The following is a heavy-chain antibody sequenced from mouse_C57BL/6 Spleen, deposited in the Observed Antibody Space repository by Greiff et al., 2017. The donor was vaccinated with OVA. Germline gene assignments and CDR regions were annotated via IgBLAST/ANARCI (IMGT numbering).Heavy chain of an antibody. J-gene: IGHJ3*01. CDR2: IDPSDSET. V-gene: IGHV1-52*01. D-gene: IGHD2-4*01. CDR3: ARRGYYDSPWFAY. Sequence: QVQLQQPGAELVRPGSSVKLSCKASGYTFTSYWMHWVKQRPIQGLEWIGNIDPSDSETHYNQKFKDKATLTVDKSSSTAYMQLSSLTSEDSAVYYCARRGYYDSPWFAYWGQGTLVTVSA. CDR1: GYTFTSYW.